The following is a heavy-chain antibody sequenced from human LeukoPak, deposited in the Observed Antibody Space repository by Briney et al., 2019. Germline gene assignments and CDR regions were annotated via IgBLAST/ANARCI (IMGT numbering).Heavy chain of an antibody. CDR3: ARAGGLGLYDHMDV. V-gene: IGHV1-2*02. D-gene: IGHD2-2*03. CDR1: GYPFNDYY. CDR2: IHGTSGYT. Sequence: GASVKVSCKASGYPFNDYYMNWVRQAPGRGLEWMGRIHGTSGYTNYAQKYQGRVTMTTDTSVTTGYMELNRLTSDDTAVYYCARAGGLGLYDHMDVWGQGTTVSVS. J-gene: IGHJ6*03.